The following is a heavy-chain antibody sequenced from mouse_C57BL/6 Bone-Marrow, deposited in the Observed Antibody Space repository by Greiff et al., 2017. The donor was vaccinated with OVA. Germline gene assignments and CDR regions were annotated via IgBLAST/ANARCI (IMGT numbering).Heavy chain of an antibody. Sequence: QVQLKESGAELVRPGASVKLSCKASGYTFTDYYINWVKQRPGQGLEWIARIYPGSGNTYYNEKFKGKATLTAEKSSSTAYMQLSSLTSEDSAVYFCAREGYYGSSYLPYWYFDVWGTGTTVTVSS. D-gene: IGHD1-1*01. J-gene: IGHJ1*03. CDR1: GYTFTDYY. CDR2: IYPGSGNT. V-gene: IGHV1-76*01. CDR3: AREGYYGSSYLPYWYFDV.